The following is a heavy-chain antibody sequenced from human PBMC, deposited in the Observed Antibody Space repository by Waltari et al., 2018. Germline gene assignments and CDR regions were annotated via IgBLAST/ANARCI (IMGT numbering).Heavy chain of an antibody. CDR2: IIPIFGTA. D-gene: IGHD4-17*01. Sequence: QVQLVQYGAEGKKPGSSVKVSCMASGGTFSSYAISWVRQAPRQGLEWMGGIIPIFGTANYAQKFQGRVTITTDESTSTAYMELSSVRSEDTAVYYCASGYGDYGGYFFDYWGQGTLVTVSS. J-gene: IGHJ4*02. V-gene: IGHV1-69*05. CDR1: GGTFSSYA. CDR3: ASGYGDYGGYFFDY.